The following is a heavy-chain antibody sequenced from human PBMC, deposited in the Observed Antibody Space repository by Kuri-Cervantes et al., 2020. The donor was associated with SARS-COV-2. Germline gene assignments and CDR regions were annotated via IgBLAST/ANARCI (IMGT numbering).Heavy chain of an antibody. CDR3: ASSGHKVAFDI. V-gene: IGHV4-61*02. D-gene: IGHD2-15*01. Sequence: SETLSLTCTVSGGSISSSSYYWSWIRQPAGKGLEWIGRIYTSGSTDYNPSLKSRVTMSVDTSKNQFSLKLSSVSAADTDVYYCASSGHKVAFDIWGQGTMVTVSS. CDR2: IYTSGST. J-gene: IGHJ3*02. CDR1: GGSISSSSYY.